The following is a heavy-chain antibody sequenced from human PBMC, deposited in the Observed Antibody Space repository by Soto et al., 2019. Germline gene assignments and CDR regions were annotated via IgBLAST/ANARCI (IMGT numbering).Heavy chain of an antibody. CDR1: GGSISSGGYY. Sequence: QVQLQESGPGLVKPSQTLSLTCTVSGGSISSGGYYWSWIRQHPGKGLEWIGYIYYSGSTYYNPSLKSRVTISVDTSKNQFSLKLSSVTAADTAVYYCARDRGYSSSTPQQNYYYYYGMDVWGQGTTVTVSS. J-gene: IGHJ6*02. CDR2: IYYSGST. D-gene: IGHD6-6*01. V-gene: IGHV4-31*03. CDR3: ARDRGYSSSTPQQNYYYYYGMDV.